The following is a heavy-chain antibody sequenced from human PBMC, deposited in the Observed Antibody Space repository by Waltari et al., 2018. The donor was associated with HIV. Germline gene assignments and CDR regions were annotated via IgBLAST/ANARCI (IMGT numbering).Heavy chain of an antibody. J-gene: IGHJ4*02. D-gene: IGHD3-16*01. Sequence: QVQLQESGPGLVKPSETLSLTCTVSGGSISSYYWSWIRQPPGKGLEWIGYIYYSGSTNYTPSPKSRVTISVDTSKSQFSLKLSSVTAADTAVYYCARGRLPYDYVWGSFGSEGVVRRVHFDYWGQGTLVTVSS. CDR2: IYYSGST. CDR3: ARGRLPYDYVWGSFGSEGVVRRVHFDY. V-gene: IGHV4-59*01. CDR1: GGSISSYY.